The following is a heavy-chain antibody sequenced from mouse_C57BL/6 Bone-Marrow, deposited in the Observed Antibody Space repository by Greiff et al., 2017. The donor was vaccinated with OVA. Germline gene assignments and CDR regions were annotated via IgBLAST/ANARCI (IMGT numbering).Heavy chain of an antibody. CDR2: ISDGGSYT. J-gene: IGHJ2*01. V-gene: IGHV5-4*01. CDR3: ARELIFDD. CDR1: GFTFSSYA. Sequence: EVMLVESGGGLVKPGGSLKLSCAASGFTFSSYAMSWVRQTPEKRLEWVATISDGGSYTYYPDNVKGRFTISRDNAKNNLYLQMSHLKSEDTAMYYCARELIFDDWGQGTTLTVSS.